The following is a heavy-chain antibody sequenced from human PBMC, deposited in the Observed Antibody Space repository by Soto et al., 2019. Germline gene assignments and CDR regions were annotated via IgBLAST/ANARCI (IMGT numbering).Heavy chain of an antibody. V-gene: IGHV3-72*01. D-gene: IGHD2-2*01. CDR2: ARNKAHSYTT. J-gene: IGHJ6*02. CDR1: GFTFSDHH. CDR3: ARDGRYCSSTSCSYYYGMDV. Sequence: PGGSLRLSCAASGFTFSDHHMDWVRQAPGKGLEWVGRARNKAHSYTTAYAASVKVRFNISRDDSKNTLSLQMNSLRAEDTAVYYCARDGRYCSSTSCSYYYGMDVWAQGTTVTVSS.